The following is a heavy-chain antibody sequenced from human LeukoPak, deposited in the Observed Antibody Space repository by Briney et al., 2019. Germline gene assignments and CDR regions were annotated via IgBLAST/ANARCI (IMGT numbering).Heavy chain of an antibody. CDR2: IYADGST. V-gene: IGHV3-53*04. J-gene: IGHJ4*02. D-gene: IGHD6-19*01. CDR3: ARESSVSGWFIY. Sequence: GGSLTLSCAASGFTVNNNFMGWVRQAPGKGLEWVSGIYADGSTYYADSVKGRFTLSRHVSENTLSLEMNSLRPEDTALYYCARESSVSGWFIYWGQGTLVTVSS. CDR1: GFTVNNNF.